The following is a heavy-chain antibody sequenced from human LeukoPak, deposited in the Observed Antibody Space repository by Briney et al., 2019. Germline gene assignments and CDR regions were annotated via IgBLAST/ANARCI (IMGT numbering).Heavy chain of an antibody. J-gene: IGHJ4*02. CDR1: GFTFSSYS. V-gene: IGHV3-48*01. CDR3: ARTYYYDSSGYYYHFDY. Sequence: GGSLRLSCAASGFTFSSYSMNWVRQAPGKGLEWVSYISSSSSTIYYADSVKGRFTISRDNAKNSLYLQMNSLRAEDTAVYYCARTYYYDSSGYYYHFDYWGQGTLVTVSS. D-gene: IGHD3-22*01. CDR2: ISSSSSTI.